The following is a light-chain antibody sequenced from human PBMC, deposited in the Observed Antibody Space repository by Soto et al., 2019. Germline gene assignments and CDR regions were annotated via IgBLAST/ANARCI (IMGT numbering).Light chain of an antibody. CDR3: QQTYSTPYT. J-gene: IGKJ2*01. Sequence: IQMTQSPSSLSASVGDRVTITCRASQRITTYLNWYQQKPGEAPKLLISTSGTLQRGVPSRFSGSGSGTDFSLTITALRPEDCATYFCQQTYSTPYTFGQGNKLEIK. V-gene: IGKV1-39*01. CDR1: QRITTY. CDR2: TSG.